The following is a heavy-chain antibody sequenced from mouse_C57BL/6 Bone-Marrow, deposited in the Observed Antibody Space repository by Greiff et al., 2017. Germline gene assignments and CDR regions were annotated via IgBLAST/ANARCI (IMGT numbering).Heavy chain of an antibody. Sequence: QVQLQQSGPELVKPGASVKLSCKASGYTFTSYYIHWVKQRPGQGLEWIGGIYPRSGSTNYNEKFKGTATLTADKSYSTAYMQLSSLTSEDSAVYFGARSESDPDDYAMDYWGQGTSVTVSS. D-gene: IGHD1-3*01. J-gene: IGHJ4*01. V-gene: IGHV1-66*01. CDR2: IYPRSGST. CDR1: GYTFTSYY. CDR3: ARSESDPDDYAMDY.